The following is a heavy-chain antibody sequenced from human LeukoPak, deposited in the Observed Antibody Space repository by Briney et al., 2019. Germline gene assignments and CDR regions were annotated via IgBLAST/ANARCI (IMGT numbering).Heavy chain of an antibody. J-gene: IGHJ5*02. CDR3: ATRTNNWFDP. V-gene: IGHV4-31*03. CDR1: GGSISSGGYY. D-gene: IGHD1-1*01. Sequence: SETLSLTCTVSGGSISSGGYYWSWIRQHPGKGLEWIGYIYYSGSTYYNPSLKSRVTISVDTSKNQFSLKLSSVTAADTAVYYCATRTNNWFDPWGQGTLVTVS. CDR2: IYYSGST.